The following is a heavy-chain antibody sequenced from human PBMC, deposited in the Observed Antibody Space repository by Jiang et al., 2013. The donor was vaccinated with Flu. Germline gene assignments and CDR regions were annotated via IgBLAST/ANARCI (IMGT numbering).Heavy chain of an antibody. V-gene: IGHV3-30-3*01. CDR2: ISSDGTSQ. CDR1: AFTFSTYA. D-gene: IGHD2-2*02. Sequence: VQLVESGGGVVQPGRSLRLSCAASAFTFSTYAMHWVRQAPGRGLAWVAVISSDGTSQYYADSVRGRFTISRDNSKNTLYLQMNSLRTEDTAVYFCARDRDCSSTSCYNAFDIWGQGTMVTVSS. CDR3: ARDRDCSSTSCYNAFDI. J-gene: IGHJ3*02.